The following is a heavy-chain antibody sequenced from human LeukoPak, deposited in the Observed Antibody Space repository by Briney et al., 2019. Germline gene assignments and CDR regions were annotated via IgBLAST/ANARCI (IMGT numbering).Heavy chain of an antibody. CDR1: GGTFSSYA. D-gene: IGHD3-16*01. J-gene: IGHJ4*02. V-gene: IGHV1-69*04. CDR3: ARDPSGGYVPYFDY. Sequence: SVKVSCKPSGGTFSSYAISWVRQAPGPGLEWMGRIIPILGITNYAQKFQGRVTITADKSTSTAYMELSSLRSDDTAVYYCARDPSGGYVPYFDYWGEGTLVTVSS. CDR2: IIPILGIT.